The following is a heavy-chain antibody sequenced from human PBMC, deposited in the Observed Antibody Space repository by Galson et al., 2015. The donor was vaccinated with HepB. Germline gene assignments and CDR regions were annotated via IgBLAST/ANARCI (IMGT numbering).Heavy chain of an antibody. CDR2: ISYDGSNK. CDR3: AKDPYLYSALAGTMAGFDY. CDR1: GFPFSNYG. V-gene: IGHV3-30*18. J-gene: IGHJ4*02. D-gene: IGHD6-19*01. Sequence: LRLSCAASGFPFSNYGMHWVRQAPGKGLEWVAVISYDGSNKYYADSVKGRFTISRDNSKNTLYLQMNSLRAEDTALYYCAKDPYLYSALAGTMAGFDYWGQGTLVPVSS.